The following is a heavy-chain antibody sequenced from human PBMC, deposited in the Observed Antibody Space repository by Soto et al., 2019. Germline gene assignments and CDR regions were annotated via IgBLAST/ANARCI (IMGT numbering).Heavy chain of an antibody. J-gene: IGHJ4*02. V-gene: IGHV4-31*03. CDR3: ARYDCSGGSCYSVYFDS. CDR1: GGSISSRVYY. Sequence: LSLTCTVSGGSISSRVYYWSWIRQHPGKGLEWIGYIHYTGSTYYNPSLKSRVTMSVDTSKKQFSLKLSSVTAADTAVYYCARYDCSGGSCYSVYFDSWGQGTLVTVPQ. CDR2: IHYTGST. D-gene: IGHD2-15*01.